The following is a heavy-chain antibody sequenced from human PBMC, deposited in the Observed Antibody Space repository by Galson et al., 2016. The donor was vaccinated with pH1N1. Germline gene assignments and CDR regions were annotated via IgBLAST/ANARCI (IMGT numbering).Heavy chain of an antibody. V-gene: IGHV2-5*02. D-gene: IGHD3-16*01. CDR3: AHREVMITNAFDF. CDR2: IYWDDDK. J-gene: IGHJ3*01. Sequence: PALVKPTQTLTLTCTFSGLSISSSGMGVGWIRQPPGKALEWLAVIYWDDDKRYSPSLKSRLTITKDTSKNHVVLTMTNMDPMDTATYYCAHREVMITNAFDFWGQGTMVTVSS. CDR1: GLSISSSGMG.